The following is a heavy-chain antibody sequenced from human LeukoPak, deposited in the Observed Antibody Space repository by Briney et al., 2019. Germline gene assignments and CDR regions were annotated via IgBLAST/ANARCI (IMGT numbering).Heavy chain of an antibody. J-gene: IGHJ3*02. CDR2: VDIAGTST. Sequence: GGSLRLSCAASGFTFSSYWMHWVRQVPGKGLVWVSRVDIAGTSTRYTDSVKGRFTISRDNAKSSLYLQMDSLRPDDTAVYYCVREGNSDYDSEAFDIWGQGTMVTVTS. V-gene: IGHV3-74*01. D-gene: IGHD5-12*01. CDR3: VREGNSDYDSEAFDI. CDR1: GFTFSSYW.